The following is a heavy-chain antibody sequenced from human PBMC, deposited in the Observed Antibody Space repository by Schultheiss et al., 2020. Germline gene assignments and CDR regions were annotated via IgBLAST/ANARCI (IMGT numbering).Heavy chain of an antibody. Sequence: SGPTLVKPTQTLTLTCTLFGSSLNTTGLCVSWIRQPPGKALEWLALIYWNDEKRYAPSLKTRLTITKDTSKSQVVLTMTNMDPVDTATYYCARITYPTLPFFDYWGQGTLVTVAS. CDR2: IYWNDEK. V-gene: IGHV2-5*01. CDR1: GSSLNTTGLC. D-gene: IGHD1-14*01. CDR3: ARITYPTLPFFDY. J-gene: IGHJ4*02.